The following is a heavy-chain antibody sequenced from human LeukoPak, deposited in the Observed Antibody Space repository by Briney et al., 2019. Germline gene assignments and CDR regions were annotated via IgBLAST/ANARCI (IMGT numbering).Heavy chain of an antibody. D-gene: IGHD7-27*01. CDR2: IYYSGST. J-gene: IGHJ6*02. CDR3: ARHLRGRLTLPGMDV. V-gene: IGHV4-39*01. Sequence: PSETLSLTCTVSGGSISSSSYYWGWVRQPPGQGLEWIGSIYYSGSTYYNPSLKSRVTISVDTSKNQFSLKLSSVIAADTAVYYCARHLRGRLTLPGMDVWGQGTTVTVSS. CDR1: GGSISSSSYY.